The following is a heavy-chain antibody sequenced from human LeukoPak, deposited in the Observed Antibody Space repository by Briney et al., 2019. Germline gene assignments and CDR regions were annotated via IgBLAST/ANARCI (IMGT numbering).Heavy chain of an antibody. V-gene: IGHV3-74*01. D-gene: IGHD2-2*01. CDR3: ASSTEIRKYADY. CDR2: INSDGSIT. J-gene: IGHJ4*02. CDR1: GVTYNSYW. Sequence: GGSLRLSCAASGVTYNSYWMHWLRQAPGKGLVWVSRINSDGSITTYADSVRGRFTISRDNAKSTLYLQMNSLRAEDTAVYYCASSTEIRKYADYWGQGALVTVSS.